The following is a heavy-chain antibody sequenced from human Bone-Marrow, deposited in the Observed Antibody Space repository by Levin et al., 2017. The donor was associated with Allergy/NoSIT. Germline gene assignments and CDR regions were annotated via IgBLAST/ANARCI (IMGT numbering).Heavy chain of an antibody. D-gene: IGHD4-17*01. J-gene: IGHJ4*02. CDR1: DASITDYY. CDR3: ARRDYGDYFDY. Sequence: SQTLSLTCTVSDASITDYYWTWIRPPPGKGLEWIGHSYYSGSTNYNPSLKSRVTISIDTSKNQFSLKLSSVTAADTAVYYCARRDYGDYFDYWGQGTLVTVSS. CDR2: SYYSGST. V-gene: IGHV4-59*01.